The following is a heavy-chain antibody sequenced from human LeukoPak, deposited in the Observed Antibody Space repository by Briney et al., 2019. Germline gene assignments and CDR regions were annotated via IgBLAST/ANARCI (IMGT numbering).Heavy chain of an antibody. CDR1: GGSFSGYY. D-gene: IGHD3-22*01. V-gene: IGHV4-34*01. J-gene: IGHJ5*01. Sequence: SETLSLTCAVYGGSFSGYYWSYIRQPPGKGPEWIGEINHSGSTNYNPSLKSRVTISVDTSKNQFSLKLNSVTAADTAVYYCARRTYYYDSSAYQNWFDSWGQGTLVTVSS. CDR3: ARRTYYYDSSAYQNWFDS. CDR2: INHSGST.